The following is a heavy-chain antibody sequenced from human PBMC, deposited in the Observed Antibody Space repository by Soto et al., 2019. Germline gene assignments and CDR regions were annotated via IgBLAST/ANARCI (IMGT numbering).Heavy chain of an antibody. J-gene: IGHJ4*01. V-gene: IGHV3-48*01. CDR1: GFTFSSHN. D-gene: IGHD2-15*01. CDR3: VGGVVGTIWYYFDF. Sequence: PGGSLSLSCTDSGFTFSSHNMNWVRQAPGKGLEWVSYIDASSSTIYYADSVKGRFTISRDNAKKSVYLQMNSLRVEDTAVYYCVGGVVGTIWYYFDFWGQGTLVTVSS. CDR2: IDASSSTI.